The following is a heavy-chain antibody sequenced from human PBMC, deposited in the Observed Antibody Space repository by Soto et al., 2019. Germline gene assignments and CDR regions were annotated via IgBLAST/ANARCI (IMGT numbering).Heavy chain of an antibody. CDR2: IYWDDNK. CDR1: GFSLSTSGVA. V-gene: IGHV2-5*02. Sequence: QITLKESGPTLVKPTQTLTLTCTFSGFSLSTSGVAVGWIRQPPGKALECLALIYWDDNKRYSPSLQSRITLPKDTSKNQVVLTMTNMDPVDTATYYWAHRYSSSYDYWGQGTLVTVSS. D-gene: IGHD6-13*01. CDR3: AHRYSSSYDY. J-gene: IGHJ4*02.